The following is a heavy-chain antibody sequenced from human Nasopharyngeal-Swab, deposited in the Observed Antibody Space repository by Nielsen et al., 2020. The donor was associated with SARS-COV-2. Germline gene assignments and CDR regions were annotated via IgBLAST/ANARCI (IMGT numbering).Heavy chain of an antibody. Sequence: SETLSLTCTVSGGSISSSSYYWGWIRQPPGKGLEWIGSIYYSGSTYYNPSLKSRVTISVDTSKNQFSPKLSSVTAADTAVYYCVGSSWYGDYYYYYGMDVWGQGTTVTVSS. D-gene: IGHD6-13*01. J-gene: IGHJ6*02. CDR3: VGSSWYGDYYYYYGMDV. CDR1: GGSISSSSYY. V-gene: IGHV4-39*07. CDR2: IYYSGST.